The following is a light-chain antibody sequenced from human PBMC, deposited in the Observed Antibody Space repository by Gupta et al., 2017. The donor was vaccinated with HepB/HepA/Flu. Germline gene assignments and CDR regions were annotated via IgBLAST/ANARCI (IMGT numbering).Light chain of an antibody. CDR2: DAS. CDR1: QSVSSY. Sequence: EIVLTPSPATLSLSPGERATLSCRASQSVSSYLAWYQQKPGQDPRLLIYDASNRATGIPARFSGSGSGTDFTLTISSLEPEDFAVYYCQQRSNWPISFGQGTRLEIK. V-gene: IGKV3-11*01. CDR3: QQRSNWPIS. J-gene: IGKJ5*01.